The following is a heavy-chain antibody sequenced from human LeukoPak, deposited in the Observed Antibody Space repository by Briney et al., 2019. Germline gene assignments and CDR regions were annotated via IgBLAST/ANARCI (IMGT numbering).Heavy chain of an antibody. CDR3: ARVFRYCSSTSCSDRGYYMDV. V-gene: IGHV1-18*01. Sequence: ASVKVSCKASGYTFTSYGISWVRQAPGQGLEWMGWISAYNGNTNYAQKLQGRVTMTTDTSTSTAYMELRRLRSDDTGVYYCARVFRYCSSTSCSDRGYYMDVWGKGTTVTVSS. D-gene: IGHD2-2*01. J-gene: IGHJ6*03. CDR1: GYTFTSYG. CDR2: ISAYNGNT.